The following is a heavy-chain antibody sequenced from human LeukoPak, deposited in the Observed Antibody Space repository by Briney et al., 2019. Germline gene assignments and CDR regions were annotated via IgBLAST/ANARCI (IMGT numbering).Heavy chain of an antibody. V-gene: IGHV3-33*03. Sequence: PGGSLRLSCAASGFTFSSYGMHWVRQAPGKGLEWVAVIWYDGSNKYYADSVKGRFTISRDNAKNSLYLQMNSLRAEDTAVYYCARQNGLVGYTMDVWGQGTTVTVSS. CDR1: GFTFSSYG. J-gene: IGHJ6*02. CDR3: ARQNGLVGYTMDV. CDR2: IWYDGSNK. D-gene: IGHD5-24*01.